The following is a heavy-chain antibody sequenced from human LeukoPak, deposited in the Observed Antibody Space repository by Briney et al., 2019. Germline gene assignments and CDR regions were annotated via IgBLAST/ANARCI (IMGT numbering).Heavy chain of an antibody. CDR2: ISYDGSNK. Sequence: GGSLRLSCAASGFTFSSYGMHWVRQAPGKGLEWVAVISYDGSNKYYADSVKGRFTISRDNSKNTLYLQMNSLRAEDTAVYYCPKDRAVARYFDLWGRGTLVTVSS. V-gene: IGHV3-30*18. CDR1: GFTFSSYG. D-gene: IGHD6-19*01. J-gene: IGHJ2*01. CDR3: PKDRAVARYFDL.